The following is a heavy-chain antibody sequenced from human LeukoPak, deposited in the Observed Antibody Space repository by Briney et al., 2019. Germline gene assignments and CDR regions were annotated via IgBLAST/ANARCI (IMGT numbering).Heavy chain of an antibody. CDR1: GFTFSSYS. Sequence: GGSLRLSCAASGFTFSSYSMNWVRQAPGKGLEWVSSISSSSSYIYYADSVKGRFTISRDNAKNSLYLQMNSLRAEDTAVYYCARHSKSLWFGDGNWFDPWGQGTLVTVSS. D-gene: IGHD3-10*01. V-gene: IGHV3-21*01. CDR3: ARHSKSLWFGDGNWFDP. J-gene: IGHJ5*02. CDR2: ISSSSSYI.